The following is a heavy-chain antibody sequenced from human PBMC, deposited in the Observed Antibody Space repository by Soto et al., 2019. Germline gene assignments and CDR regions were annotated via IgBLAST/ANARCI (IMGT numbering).Heavy chain of an antibody. CDR3: ARESEDLTSNFGY. J-gene: IGHJ4*02. V-gene: IGHV3-21*01. CDR2: ISSTTNYI. CDR1: GFTFTRYS. Sequence: GGSLRLSCAASGFTFTRYSMNWVRQAPGKGLEWVSSISSTTNYIYYADSMKGRFTVSRDNAKNSVYLEMNSLSAEDTAVYYCARESEDLTSNFGYWGQGTLVTVSS.